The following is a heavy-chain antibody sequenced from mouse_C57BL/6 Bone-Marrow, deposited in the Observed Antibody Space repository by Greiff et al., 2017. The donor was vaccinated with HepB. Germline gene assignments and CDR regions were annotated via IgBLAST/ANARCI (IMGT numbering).Heavy chain of an antibody. D-gene: IGHD1-1*01. J-gene: IGHJ4*01. CDR2: ISSGSSTI. CDR3: ARPPLRGSRLFYAMDY. V-gene: IGHV5-17*01. CDR1: GFTFSDYG. Sequence: EVMLVESGGGLVKPGGSLKLSCAASGFTFSDYGMHWVRQAPEKGLEWVAYISSGSSTIYYADTVKGRFTISRDNAKNTLFLQMTSLRSEDTAMYYGARPPLRGSRLFYAMDYWGQGPSVTVSS.